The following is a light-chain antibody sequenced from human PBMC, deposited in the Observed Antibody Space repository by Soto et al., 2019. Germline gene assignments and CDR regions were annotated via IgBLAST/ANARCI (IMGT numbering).Light chain of an antibody. CDR1: QIISSS. V-gene: IGKV1-39*01. CDR2: ASY. Sequence: DIQMTQSHSSLSASVGDRVTITFRASQIISSSLNWYHQKPGKASKLLLYASYNLQSGVPSRFSGSGAGTDFTLSISSLQPEDFATYSCQQSYSAPYTFGQETKLEI. J-gene: IGKJ2*01. CDR3: QQSYSAPYT.